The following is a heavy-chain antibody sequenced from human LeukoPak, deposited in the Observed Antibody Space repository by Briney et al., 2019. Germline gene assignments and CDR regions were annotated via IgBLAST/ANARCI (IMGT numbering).Heavy chain of an antibody. CDR2: IYPGDSDT. CDR1: GYSFTSYW. D-gene: IGHD4-17*01. CDR3: ARHSTVTQGGWYYYYGMDV. J-gene: IGHJ6*02. V-gene: IGHV5-51*01. Sequence: GESLKISCKGSGYSFTSYWIGWVRQMPGKGLEWMGIIYPGDSDTRYSPSFQGQVTISADKSIGTAYLQWSSLKASDTAMYYCARHSTVTQGGWYYYYGMDVWGQGTTVTVSS.